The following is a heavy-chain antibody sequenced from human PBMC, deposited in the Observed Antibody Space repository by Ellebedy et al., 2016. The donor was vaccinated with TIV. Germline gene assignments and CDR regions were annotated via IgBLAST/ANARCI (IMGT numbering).Heavy chain of an antibody. D-gene: IGHD6-13*01. V-gene: IGHV1-2*02. CDR3: ARVYSSSWYGNFDY. J-gene: IGHJ4*02. CDR2: INPNSGGT. Sequence: ASVKVSCXASGYTFTSYDINWVRQAPGQGLEWMGWINPNSGGTNYAQKFQGRVTMTRDTSISTAYMELSRLRSDDTAVYYCARVYSSSWYGNFDYWGQGTLVTVSS. CDR1: GYTFTSYD.